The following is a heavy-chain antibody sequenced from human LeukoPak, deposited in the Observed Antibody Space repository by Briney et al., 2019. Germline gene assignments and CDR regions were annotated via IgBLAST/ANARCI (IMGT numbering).Heavy chain of an antibody. D-gene: IGHD3-10*01. CDR1: GFTFSNYV. Sequence: PGGSLRLSCVASGFTFSNYVMNWVRQAPGKGLEWVSGIGANGVEIHYADPVKGRFTISRDNSRNTLYLQMHSLSPEDTAVYYCAKTFSFGSDGSYVTFDKWGQGTLVTVSS. CDR3: AKTFSFGSDGSYVTFDK. CDR2: IGANGVEI. J-gene: IGHJ5*02. V-gene: IGHV3-23*01.